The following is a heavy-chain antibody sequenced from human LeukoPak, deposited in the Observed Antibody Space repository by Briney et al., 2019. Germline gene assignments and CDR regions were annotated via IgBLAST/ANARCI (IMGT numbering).Heavy chain of an antibody. Sequence: GGSLRLSCAASGFTFSSYGMHWVRQAPGKGLEGVGVISYDGSNKYYADSVKGRFTISRDNSKNTLYLQMNSLRAEDTAVYYCAKDRWGVVTTIDYWGQGTLVTVSS. CDR3: AKDRWGVVTTIDY. V-gene: IGHV3-30*18. CDR1: GFTFSSYG. CDR2: ISYDGSNK. D-gene: IGHD4-23*01. J-gene: IGHJ4*02.